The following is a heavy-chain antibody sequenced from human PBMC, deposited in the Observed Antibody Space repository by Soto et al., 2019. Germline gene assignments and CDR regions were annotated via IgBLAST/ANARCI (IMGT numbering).Heavy chain of an antibody. D-gene: IGHD1-26*01. CDR3: ASTAVGATGYFDY. CDR1: GGSISSSSYY. J-gene: IGHJ4*02. V-gene: IGHV4-39*01. CDR2: IYYSGST. Sequence: SETLSLTCTVSGGSISSSSYYWGWIRQPPGKGLEWIGSIYYSGSTYYNPSLKSRVTISVDTSKNQFSLKLSSVTAADTAVYYCASTAVGATGYFDYCGQGSLVTVSS.